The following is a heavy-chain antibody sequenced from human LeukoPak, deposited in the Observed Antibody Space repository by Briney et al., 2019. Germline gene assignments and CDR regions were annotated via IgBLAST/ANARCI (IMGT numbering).Heavy chain of an antibody. D-gene: IGHD6-19*01. Sequence: GGSLRLSCAASGFTFSSYSMNWVRQAPGKGLEWVSSISSSSSYIYYADSVKGRFTISRDNSKNMLYLQMSSLRPEDTAVYYCAKELTSGWFFDYWGQGTLVTVSS. V-gene: IGHV3-21*01. J-gene: IGHJ4*02. CDR1: GFTFSSYS. CDR2: ISSSSSYI. CDR3: AKELTSGWFFDY.